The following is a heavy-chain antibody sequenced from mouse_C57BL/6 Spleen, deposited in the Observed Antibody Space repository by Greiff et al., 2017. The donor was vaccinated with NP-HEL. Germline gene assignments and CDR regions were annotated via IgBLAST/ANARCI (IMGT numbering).Heavy chain of an antibody. CDR2: IYPGDGDT. Sequence: VQLQQSGPELVKPGASVKISCKASGYAFSSSWMNWVKQRPGKGLEWIGRIYPGDGDTNYNGKFKGKATLTADKSSSTAYMQLSSLTSEDSAVYFCARNDYGSSTWFAYWGQGTRVTVSA. D-gene: IGHD1-1*01. CDR1: GYAFSSSW. V-gene: IGHV1-82*01. CDR3: ARNDYGSSTWFAY. J-gene: IGHJ3*01.